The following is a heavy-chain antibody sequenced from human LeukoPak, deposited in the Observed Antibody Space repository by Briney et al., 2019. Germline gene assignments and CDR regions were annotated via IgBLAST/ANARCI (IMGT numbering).Heavy chain of an antibody. CDR3: ARAFGAVTTKRGFDY. V-gene: IGHV1-18*01. CDR2: ISAYNGNT. CDR1: GGTFSSYA. Sequence: ASVKVSCKASGGTFSSYAISWVRQAPGQGLEWVGWISAYNGNTNYAQKLQGRVTMTTDTSTSTAYMELRSLRSDDTAVYYCARAFGAVTTKRGFDYWGQGTLVTVSS. J-gene: IGHJ4*02. D-gene: IGHD4-17*01.